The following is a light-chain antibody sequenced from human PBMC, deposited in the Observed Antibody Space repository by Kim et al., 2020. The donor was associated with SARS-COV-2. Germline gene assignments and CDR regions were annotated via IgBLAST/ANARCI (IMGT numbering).Light chain of an antibody. J-gene: IGLJ3*02. CDR1: SSDVGGYNR. CDR3: SSQTSWGTWV. V-gene: IGLV2-18*02. Sequence: GQSVTLPCTGSSSDVGGYNRVSWYQQAPGTAPKLIIHEVNNRPSGVSDRFSGSKSGNTASLTISALQAEYESDYYCSSQTSWGTWVFGGGTKLTVL. CDR2: EVN.